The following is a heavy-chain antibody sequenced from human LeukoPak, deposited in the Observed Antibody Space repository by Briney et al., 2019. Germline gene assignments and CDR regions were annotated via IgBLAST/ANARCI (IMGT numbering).Heavy chain of an antibody. CDR1: GGSISSSNW. Sequence: SETLSLTCAVSGGSISSSNWWSWVRQPPGKGLERIGEIYHSGSTNYNPSLKSRVTISVDKSKNQFSLKLSSVTAADTAVYYCAISFMITLGGVIGDVDYWGQGTLVTVSS. D-gene: IGHD3-16*02. J-gene: IGHJ4*02. CDR2: IYHSGST. CDR3: AISFMITLGGVIGDVDY. V-gene: IGHV4-4*02.